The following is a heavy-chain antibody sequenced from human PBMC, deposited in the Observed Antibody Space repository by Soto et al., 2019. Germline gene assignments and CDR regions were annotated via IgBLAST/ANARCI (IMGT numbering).Heavy chain of an antibody. D-gene: IGHD6-6*01. CDR3: ARDEGAARTNWFDP. J-gene: IGHJ5*02. CDR2: INHSGST. Sequence: SETLSLTCTVSGGSVRSGSYYWSWIRQPPGKGLEWIGEINHSGSTNYNPSLKSRVTISVDTSKNQFSLKLSSVTAADTAVYYCARDEGAARTNWFDPWGQGTLVTVSS. V-gene: IGHV4-39*07. CDR1: GGSVRSGSYY.